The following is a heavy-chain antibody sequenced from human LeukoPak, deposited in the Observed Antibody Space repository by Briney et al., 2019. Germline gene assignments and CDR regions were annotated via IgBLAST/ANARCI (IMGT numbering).Heavy chain of an antibody. V-gene: IGHV4-34*01. CDR3: AGGAGYSYYFDY. J-gene: IGHJ4*02. CDR2: INHSGST. CDR1: GXSXXXYX. Sequence: GXSXXXYXXXXIRQPPGKGLEWIGEINHSGSTNYNPSLKSRVTISVDTSKNQFSLKLSSVTAADTAVYYCAGGAGYSYYFDYWGQGTLVTVSS. D-gene: IGHD5-18*01.